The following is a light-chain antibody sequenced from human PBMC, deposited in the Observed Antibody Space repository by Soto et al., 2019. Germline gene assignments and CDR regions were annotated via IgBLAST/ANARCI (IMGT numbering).Light chain of an antibody. J-gene: IGLJ2*01. CDR1: SGHSNYA. V-gene: IGLV4-69*01. CDR2: LNRDGSH. Sequence: QLVLTQSPSASASLGASVKLTCTLSSGHSNYAIAWHQQQPEQGPRYLMKLNRDGSHSKGDGIPHRFSGSSSGAERYLTITSLQSEDEADYYCQTWGTGIVIFGGVTKLTVL. CDR3: QTWGTGIVI.